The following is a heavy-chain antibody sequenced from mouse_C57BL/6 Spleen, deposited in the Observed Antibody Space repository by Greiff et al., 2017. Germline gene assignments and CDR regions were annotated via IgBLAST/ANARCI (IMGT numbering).Heavy chain of an antibody. V-gene: IGHV5-4*01. CDR1: GFTFSSYA. J-gene: IGHJ4*01. CDR2: ISDGGSYT. Sequence: EVMLVESGGGLVKPGGSLKLSCAASGFTFSSYAMSWVRQTPEKRLEWVATISDGGSYTYYPDNVKGRFTISRDNAKNNLYLQMSHLKSEDTAMYYCAREGGYLYYAMDYWGQGTSLTVSS. D-gene: IGHD2-2*01. CDR3: AREGGYLYYAMDY.